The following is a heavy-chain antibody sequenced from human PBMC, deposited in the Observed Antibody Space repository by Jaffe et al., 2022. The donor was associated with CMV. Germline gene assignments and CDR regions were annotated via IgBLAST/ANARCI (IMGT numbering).Heavy chain of an antibody. Sequence: EVQLVESGGGLVQPGGSLRLSCSASGFTFSGYAMHWVRQAPGKGLQYVSAISSNAGTTYYADSVKGRFTISRDNSKNTLYLQMSSLRAEDTAVYYCVKDQNTWFPHNWFDPWGQGTLVTVSS. D-gene: IGHD3-10*01. CDR1: GFTFSGYA. CDR3: VKDQNTWFPHNWFDP. J-gene: IGHJ5*02. V-gene: IGHV3-64D*06. CDR2: ISSNAGTT.